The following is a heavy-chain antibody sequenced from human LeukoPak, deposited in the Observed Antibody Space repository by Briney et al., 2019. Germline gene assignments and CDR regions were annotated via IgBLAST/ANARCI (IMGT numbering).Heavy chain of an antibody. CDR2: MNHSGST. V-gene: IGHV4-38-2*01. Sequence: SGTLSLTCAVSGYSISSAFYWGWIRPPPGKGLEWFGEMNHSGSTRYNPSLKSRVTISVDTSKNQFSLKLSSVTAADTAMYYCARCSSTVTTFDYCGQGTLVTVSS. D-gene: IGHD4-17*01. J-gene: IGHJ4*02. CDR1: GYSISSAFY. CDR3: ARCSSTVTTFDY.